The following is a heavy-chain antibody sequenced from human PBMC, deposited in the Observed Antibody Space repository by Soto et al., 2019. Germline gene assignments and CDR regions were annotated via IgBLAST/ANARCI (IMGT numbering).Heavy chain of an antibody. CDR2: IKEDGSET. CDR3: ARSGVICYCSGY. V-gene: IGHV3-7*01. CDR1: GLNFNSHW. D-gene: IGHD2-21*01. Sequence: PGGSLRLSCAASGLNFNSHWMNWVRQAPGKGLEWVANIKEDGSETNYVHSVRGRFTVSRDDGKNSLYLQMDSLRVEDTAVYYCARSGVICYCSGYWGPGILVAASS. J-gene: IGHJ4*01.